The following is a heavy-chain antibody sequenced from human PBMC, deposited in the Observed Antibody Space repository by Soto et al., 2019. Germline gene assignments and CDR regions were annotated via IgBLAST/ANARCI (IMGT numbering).Heavy chain of an antibody. Sequence: QVQLVQSGAEVKKPGASVKVSCKASGYTFTGYYMHWVRQAPGQGLEWMGWINPNSGGTNYAQKFQGWVPMTRETSISTAYMELSRLRSDDTAVYYCATPGSGGNSPLGYWGQGTLVTVSS. CDR1: GYTFTGYY. CDR2: INPNSGGT. CDR3: ATPGSGGNSPLGY. V-gene: IGHV1-2*04. J-gene: IGHJ4*02. D-gene: IGHD2-21*02.